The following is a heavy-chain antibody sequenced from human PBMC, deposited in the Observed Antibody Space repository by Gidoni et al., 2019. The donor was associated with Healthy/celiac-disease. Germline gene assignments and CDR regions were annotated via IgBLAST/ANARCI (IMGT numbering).Heavy chain of an antibody. CDR3: ARDFDRQQWLVLIDYYYGMDV. D-gene: IGHD6-19*01. Sequence: EVQLVESGGGLVQPGGSLRLSCAASGLPFSSYSMNWVRQAPGKGLEWVSYIGSSSSTINYADTVKGRFTISRDNAKNSLYLQMNSLRDEDTAVYYCARDFDRQQWLVLIDYYYGMDVWGQGTTVTVSS. J-gene: IGHJ6*02. CDR2: IGSSSSTI. V-gene: IGHV3-48*02. CDR1: GLPFSSYS.